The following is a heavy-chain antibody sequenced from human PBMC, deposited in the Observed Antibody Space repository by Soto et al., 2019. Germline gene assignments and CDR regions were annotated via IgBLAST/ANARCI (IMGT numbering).Heavy chain of an antibody. CDR2: ISGSGGST. D-gene: IGHD3-22*01. J-gene: IGHJ4*01. CDR1: ILSFSIYA. V-gene: IGHV3-23*01. CDR3: AKDLGSRGYYFY. Sequence: HRWSPVISCASYILSFSIYAMSWVRKAPGKGLEWVSAISGSGGSTYYADSVKGRFTISRDNSKNTLYLQMNSLRAEDTAVYYCAKDLGSRGYYFYWGHGTLFTVSS.